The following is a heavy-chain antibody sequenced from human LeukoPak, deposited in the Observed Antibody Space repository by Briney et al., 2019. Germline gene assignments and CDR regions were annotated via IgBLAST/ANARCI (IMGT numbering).Heavy chain of an antibody. CDR1: GYTFTSYY. Sequence: ASVKVSCKASGYTFTSYYMHWVRQAPGQGPEWMGVISPSGGSATYAQKFQGRVTLTRDMSTNTDYLELSSLRSEDTAVYYCAXXXXVRDEAWWFSPWGQGTLVIVSS. CDR3: AXXXXVRDEAWWFSP. D-gene: IGHD5-24*01. CDR2: ISPSGGSA. V-gene: IGHV1-46*01. J-gene: IGHJ5*02.